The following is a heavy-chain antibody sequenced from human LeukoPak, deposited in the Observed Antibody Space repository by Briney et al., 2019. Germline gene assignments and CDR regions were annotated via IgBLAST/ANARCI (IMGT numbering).Heavy chain of an antibody. J-gene: IGHJ4*02. Sequence: GGSLRLSCAASGFTFSSYAMSWVRQAPGKGLEWVSATSGSGGSTYYADSVKGRFTISRDNSKNTLYLQMNSLRAEDTAVYYCAKDTYYYDSNGYYPPGYWGQGTLVTVSS. V-gene: IGHV3-23*01. CDR2: TSGSGGST. CDR3: AKDTYYYDSNGYYPPGY. D-gene: IGHD3-22*01. CDR1: GFTFSSYA.